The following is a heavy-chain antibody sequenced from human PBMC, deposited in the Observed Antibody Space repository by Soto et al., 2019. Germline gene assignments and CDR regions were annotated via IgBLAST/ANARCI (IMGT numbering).Heavy chain of an antibody. D-gene: IGHD2-21*02. CDR3: ARIVPSGGDYTTDWLYFDY. CDR1: GFTFSSYW. CDR2: IKQDGSEK. V-gene: IGHV3-7*05. J-gene: IGHJ4*02. Sequence: GGSLRLSCAASGFTFSSYWMSWVRQAPGKGLEWVANIKQDGSEKYYVDSVKGRFTISRDNAKNSLYLQMNSLRAEDTAVYYCARIVPSGGDYTTDWLYFDYWGQGTLVTVSS.